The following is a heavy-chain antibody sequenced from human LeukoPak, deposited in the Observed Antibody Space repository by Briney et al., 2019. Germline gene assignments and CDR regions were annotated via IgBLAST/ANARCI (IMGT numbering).Heavy chain of an antibody. Sequence: ASVKVSCKASGYTFTSYYMHWVRQAPGQGLEWMGWINPNSGGTNYAQKFQGRVTMTRDTSISTAYMELSRLRSDDTAVYYCAREHPGIAAAGTSGYWGQGTLVTVSS. CDR1: GYTFTSYY. J-gene: IGHJ4*02. D-gene: IGHD6-13*01. CDR3: AREHPGIAAAGTSGY. V-gene: IGHV1-2*02. CDR2: INPNSGGT.